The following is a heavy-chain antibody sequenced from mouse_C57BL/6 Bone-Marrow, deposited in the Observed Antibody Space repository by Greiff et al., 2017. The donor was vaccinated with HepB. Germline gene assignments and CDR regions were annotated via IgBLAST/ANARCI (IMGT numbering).Heavy chain of an antibody. Sequence: VKLQESGPGILQPSQTLSLTCSFSGFSLSTFGMGVGWIRQPSGKGLEWLAHIWWDDDKYYNPALKSRLTISKDTSKNQVFLKIANVDTADTATYYCALSDYDYLHYYAMDYWGQGTSVTVSS. CDR2: IWWDDDK. J-gene: IGHJ4*01. V-gene: IGHV8-8*01. CDR1: GFSLSTFGMG. CDR3: ALSDYDYLHYYAMDY. D-gene: IGHD2-4*01.